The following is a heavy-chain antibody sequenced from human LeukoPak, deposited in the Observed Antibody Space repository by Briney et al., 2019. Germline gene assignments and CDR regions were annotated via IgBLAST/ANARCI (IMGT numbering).Heavy chain of an antibody. CDR1: GFTFSSYS. D-gene: IGHD3-22*01. CDR2: ISSSSSTI. CDR3: AREGTMIGARSNAFDI. V-gene: IGHV3-48*01. Sequence: GGSLRLSCAASGFTFSSYSMNWVRQAPGKGLEWVSYISSSSSTIYYADSVKGRFTISGDNAKNSLYLQMNSLRAEDTAVYYCAREGTMIGARSNAFDIWGQGTMVTVSS. J-gene: IGHJ3*02.